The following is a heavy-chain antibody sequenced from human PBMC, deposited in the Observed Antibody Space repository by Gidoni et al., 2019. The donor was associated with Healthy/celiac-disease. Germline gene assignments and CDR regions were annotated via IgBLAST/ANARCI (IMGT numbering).Heavy chain of an antibody. CDR1: GFTFSSYG. Sequence: QVQLVESGGGVVQPGRSLRLSCAASGFTFSSYGMHWVRQAQGKGLDWVAVIWYDGSNKYYSDSVEGRFTISRDNSKNTLYLQMNSLRAEDTAVYYCARGSGYSSGWYLFDYWGQGTLVTVSS. CDR2: IWYDGSNK. CDR3: ARGSGYSSGWYLFDY. J-gene: IGHJ4*02. V-gene: IGHV3-33*01. D-gene: IGHD6-19*01.